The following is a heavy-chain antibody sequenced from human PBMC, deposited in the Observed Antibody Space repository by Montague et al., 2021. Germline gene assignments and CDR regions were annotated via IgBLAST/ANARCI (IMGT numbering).Heavy chain of an antibody. CDR1: GGSTSSNN. CDR2: IYYSGST. D-gene: IGHD3-22*01. CDR3: ARSMRVTRRVAMIVYAFDI. J-gene: IGHJ3*02. Sequence: SETLSLTCTVSGGSTSSNNWYWIWQPPATGLERIGYIYYSGSTNYNPSLKRRVPISEDTSKNQYSLKLSFVTAADTAVYYCARSMRVTRRVAMIVYAFDIWGQGTMVTVSS. V-gene: IGHV4-59*13.